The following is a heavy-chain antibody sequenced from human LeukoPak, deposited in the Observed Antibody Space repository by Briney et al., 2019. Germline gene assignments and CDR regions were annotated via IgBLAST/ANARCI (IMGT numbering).Heavy chain of an antibody. D-gene: IGHD3-3*01. CDR2: ISDTGGRT. V-gene: IGHV3-23*01. Sequence: GGSLRLSCAASGFTFSDSAVSWVRHSPGEGLKWVSSISDTGGRTYYADSVKGRFTITRDNSRNTVNLQMNSLRAGDTARYYCAKGGQDFDFWRFDLWGQGILVMVSS. J-gene: IGHJ5*02. CDR1: GFTFSDSA. CDR3: AKGGQDFDFWRFDL.